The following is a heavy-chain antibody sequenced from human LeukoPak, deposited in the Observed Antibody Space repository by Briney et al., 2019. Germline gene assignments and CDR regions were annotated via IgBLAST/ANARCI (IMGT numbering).Heavy chain of an antibody. CDR3: ARLGETGTINPFDL. J-gene: IGHJ4*02. CDR1: GCSFGNYW. CDR2: IYPGDSDT. Sequence: GESLKISCKGSGCSFGNYWIGWVRQMPGRGLEWMGIIYPGDSDTKYNPSFQGQVSISADTAISTIYLQWSSLKASDTAMYYCARLGETGTINPFDLWGQGTLVTVSS. V-gene: IGHV5-51*01. D-gene: IGHD5-24*01.